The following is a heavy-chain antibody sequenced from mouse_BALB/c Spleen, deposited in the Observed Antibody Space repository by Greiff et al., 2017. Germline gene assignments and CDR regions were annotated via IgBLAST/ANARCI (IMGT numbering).Heavy chain of an antibody. D-gene: IGHD2-3*01. V-gene: IGHV1-87*01. J-gene: IGHJ2*01. Sequence: QVQLQQSGAELARPGASVKLSCKASGYTFTSYWMQWVKQRPGQGLEWIGAIYPGDGDTRYTQKFKGKATLTADKSSSTAYMQLSSLASEDSAVYYCARDDGAPDYWGQGTTLTVSS. CDR1: GYTFTSYW. CDR3: ARDDGAPDY. CDR2: IYPGDGDT.